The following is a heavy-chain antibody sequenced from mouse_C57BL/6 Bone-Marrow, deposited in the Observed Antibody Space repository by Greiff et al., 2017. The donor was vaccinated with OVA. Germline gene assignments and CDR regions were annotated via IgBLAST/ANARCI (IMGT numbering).Heavy chain of an antibody. Sequence: EVKLVESGGGLVQPGGSLKLSCAASGFTFSDYYMYWVRQTPEKRLEWVAYISNGGGSPSSPDTVKGRFTISRDNAKNTLYMRMSRLKTEDTAMYCCARRAVVALDYWGQGTTLTVSS. D-gene: IGHD1-1*02. CDR2: ISNGGGSP. J-gene: IGHJ2*01. CDR1: GFTFSDYY. V-gene: IGHV5-12*01. CDR3: ARRAVVALDY.